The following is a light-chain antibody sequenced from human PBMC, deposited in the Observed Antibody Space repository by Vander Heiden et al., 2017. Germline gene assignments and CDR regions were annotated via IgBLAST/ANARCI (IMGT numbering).Light chain of an antibody. CDR2: GAS. CDR3: QQYNNWPPWT. Sequence: EIVMTQSPATLSVSPGDRATLSCRASQSVSSNLAWYQQKPGQAPRLLIYGASTRATGIPARFSGSGSGTEFTLTISSLQSEDVAGYYCQQYNNWPPWTFGEGTKVEIK. CDR1: QSVSSN. J-gene: IGKJ1*01. V-gene: IGKV3-15*01.